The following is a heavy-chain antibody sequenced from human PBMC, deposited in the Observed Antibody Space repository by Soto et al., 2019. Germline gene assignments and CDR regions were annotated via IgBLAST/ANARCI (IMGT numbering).Heavy chain of an antibody. V-gene: IGHV1-69*02. J-gene: IGHJ6*03. D-gene: IGHD2-15*01. CDR3: AKSLLFVDHAYMDV. CDR1: GGSFISYS. CDR2: IIPIQNKA. Sequence: QVQLVQSGAELKKPGSSVKVSCEASGGSFISYSFTWVRQAPGQGLEWMGRIIPIQNKANYALKSQDRVTITADRSTGTAYMELRSLRPEDTAVYYCAKSLLFVDHAYMDVWGKGTTVTVSS.